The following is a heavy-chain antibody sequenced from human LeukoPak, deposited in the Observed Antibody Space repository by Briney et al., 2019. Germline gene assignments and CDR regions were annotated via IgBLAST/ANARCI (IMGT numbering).Heavy chain of an antibody. V-gene: IGHV4-59*01. Sequence: SETLSLTCTVSGVSISSFYWNWIRQPPGKGLEWIGYIYHSESTNYNPSLKGRVTISAYTSKNQFSLKLSSVTAADTAVYYCARGTSYSGATFLYWGQGTLVTVSS. CDR1: GVSISSFY. CDR2: IYHSEST. CDR3: ARGTSYSGATFLY. J-gene: IGHJ4*02. D-gene: IGHD1-26*01.